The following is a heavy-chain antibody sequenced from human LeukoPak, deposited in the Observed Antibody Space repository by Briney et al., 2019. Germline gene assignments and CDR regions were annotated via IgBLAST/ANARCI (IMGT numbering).Heavy chain of an antibody. CDR2: IYPGDSDT. V-gene: IGHV5-51*01. Sequence: GESLKISCKGSGYSFTNYWIGWVRQMPGKGLEWMGIIYPGDSDTRYSPSFQGQVTISADKSTSTAYLQWSSLKASDTAMYYCARSSMVRGPGSFYDYWGQGTLVTVSS. J-gene: IGHJ4*02. CDR1: GYSFTNYW. D-gene: IGHD3-10*01. CDR3: ARSSMVRGPGSFYDY.